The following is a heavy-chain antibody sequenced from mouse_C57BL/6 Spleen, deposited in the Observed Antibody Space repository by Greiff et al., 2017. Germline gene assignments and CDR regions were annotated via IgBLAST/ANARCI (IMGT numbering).Heavy chain of an antibody. V-gene: IGHV1-59*01. CDR3: ARRGYDYYFDY. CDR2: IDPSDSYT. Sequence: QVQLQQPGAELVRPGTSVKLSCKASGYTFPSYWMHWVKQRPGQGLEWIGVIDPSDSYTNYNQKFKGKAPLTVDTSSSTAYMQLSSLTSEDSAVYYCARRGYDYYFDYWGQGTTLTVSS. J-gene: IGHJ2*01. CDR1: GYTFPSYW. D-gene: IGHD2-4*01.